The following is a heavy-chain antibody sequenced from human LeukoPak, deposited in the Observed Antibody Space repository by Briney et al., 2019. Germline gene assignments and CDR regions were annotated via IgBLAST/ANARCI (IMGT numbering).Heavy chain of an antibody. CDR2: IYYSGST. CDR1: GGSISSSSYY. D-gene: IGHD4-23*01. V-gene: IGHV4-39*07. CDR3: ARDVSKLRGFDYGGNSSDY. Sequence: SETLSLTCTVSGGSISSSSYYWGWIRQPPGKGLEWIGSIYYSGSTYYNPSLKSRVTISVDTSKNQLSLKLSSVTAADTAVYYCARDVSKLRGFDYGGNSSDYWGQGTLVTVSS. J-gene: IGHJ4*02.